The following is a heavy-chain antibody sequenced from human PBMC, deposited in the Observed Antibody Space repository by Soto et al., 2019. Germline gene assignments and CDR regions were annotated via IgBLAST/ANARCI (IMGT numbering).Heavy chain of an antibody. V-gene: IGHV1-18*01. CDR2: ISAYNGNT. J-gene: IGHJ5*02. D-gene: IGHD2-15*01. CDR1: GYTFTSYG. CDR3: ARDPGYCSGGSCYDWFDP. Sequence: ASVKVSCKASGYTFTSYGISWVRQAPGQGLEWMGWISAYNGNTNYAQKLQGRVTMTTDTSTSTAYVELRSLRSDDTAVYYCARDPGYCSGGSCYDWFDPWGQGTLVTVSS.